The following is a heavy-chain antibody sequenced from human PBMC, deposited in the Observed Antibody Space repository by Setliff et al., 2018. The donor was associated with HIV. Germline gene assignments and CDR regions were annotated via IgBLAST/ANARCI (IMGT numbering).Heavy chain of an antibody. CDR1: GGSISSSNW. J-gene: IGHJ4*01. CDR2: IYHTGSS. V-gene: IGHV4-4*02. CDR3: ARDPHYFDTSGYYSYFYFDY. Sequence: PSETLSLTCAVSGGSISSSNWWSWVRQPPGKGLEWIGEIYHTGSSNYNPSLKSRVTISVDTSKSQFSLKLTSVTAADTAVYFCARDPHYFDTSGYYSYFYFDYWGHGTLVTVSS. D-gene: IGHD3-22*01.